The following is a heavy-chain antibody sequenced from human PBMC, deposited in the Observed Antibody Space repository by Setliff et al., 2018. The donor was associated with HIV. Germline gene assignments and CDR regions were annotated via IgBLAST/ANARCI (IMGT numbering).Heavy chain of an antibody. CDR3: ARGLSFYDPGGFDY. CDR2: IYTSGST. CDR1: GGSISSYY. Sequence: SETLSLTCTVSGGSISSYYWSWIQQPPGKGLEWIGYIYTSGSTNYNPSLKSRVTISVDTSKNLFSLKLSSVTAADTAVYYCARGLSFYDPGGFDYWGQGTLVTVSS. V-gene: IGHV4-4*09. J-gene: IGHJ4*02. D-gene: IGHD3-22*01.